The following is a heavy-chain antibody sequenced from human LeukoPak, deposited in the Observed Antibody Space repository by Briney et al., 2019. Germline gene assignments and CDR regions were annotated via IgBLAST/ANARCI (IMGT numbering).Heavy chain of an antibody. V-gene: IGHV4-34*01. CDR3: ARGRYGSGSYVY. J-gene: IGHJ4*02. CDR1: GGSFSGYY. D-gene: IGHD3-10*01. Sequence: SETLSLTCAVYGGSFSGYYWSWIRQPPGKGLEWIGEINHSGSTNYNPSLKSRVTISVDTSKNQFSLKLSSVTAADTAVYYCARGRYGSGSYVYWGQGTLVTVSS. CDR2: INHSGST.